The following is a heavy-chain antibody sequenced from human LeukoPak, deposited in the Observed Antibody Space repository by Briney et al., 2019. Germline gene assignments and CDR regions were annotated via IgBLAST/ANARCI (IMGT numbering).Heavy chain of an antibody. D-gene: IGHD5-24*01. CDR1: GGSISSGDYY. Sequence: SQTPSLTCTVSGGSISSGDYYWIWIRQPPGKGLEWIGCVYYSGSTYYTSSLKSRVTISADTSKNQFSLKLTSVTAADTAVYYCARGDGYNAWFFDLWGRGTLVTVSS. CDR3: ARGDGYNAWFFDL. J-gene: IGHJ2*01. V-gene: IGHV4-30-4*01. CDR2: VYYSGST.